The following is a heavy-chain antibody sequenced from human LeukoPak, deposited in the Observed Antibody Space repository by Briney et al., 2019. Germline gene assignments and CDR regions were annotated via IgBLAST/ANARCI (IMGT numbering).Heavy chain of an antibody. J-gene: IGHJ4*02. CDR3: AGMSRGSGYYYFDY. V-gene: IGHV1-8*01. CDR1: GYTSTSYD. CDR2: MNPNSGNT. Sequence: GASVEVSCKASGYTSTSYDINWVRQATGQGLEWMGWMNPNSGNTGYAQKFQGRVTMTRNTSISTAYMELSSLRSEDTAVYYCAGMSRGSGYYYFDYWGQGTLVTVSS. D-gene: IGHD3-22*01.